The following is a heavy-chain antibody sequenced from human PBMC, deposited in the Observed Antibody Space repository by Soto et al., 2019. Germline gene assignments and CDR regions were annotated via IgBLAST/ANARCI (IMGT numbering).Heavy chain of an antibody. CDR1: GASISSGGYY. Sequence: QVQLLESGPGLVKPSHTLSLICNVSGASISSGGYYWSWIRQRPGRGLEWLGFIYYSGISHYNPSLKSRATISVDTSKNQFSLKLISVTAADTAVYYCARTEWIQLWFDYWGQGALVTVS. CDR3: ARTEWIQLWFDY. V-gene: IGHV4-31*03. D-gene: IGHD5-18*01. J-gene: IGHJ4*02. CDR2: IYYSGIS.